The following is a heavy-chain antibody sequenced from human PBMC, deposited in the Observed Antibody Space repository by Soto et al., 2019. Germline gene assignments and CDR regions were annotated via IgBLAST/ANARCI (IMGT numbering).Heavy chain of an antibody. V-gene: IGHV1-69*13. J-gene: IGHJ6*02. CDR2: IIPILGTS. CDR3: ASRYCCGGSCYSYYYYYGMDV. Sequence: SVKVSCKASAGNFSSYAISWVRQAPGQELEWMGGIIPILGTSNNAQKSHGRGTVTAEEATSTGYVELSRMRLEDTAVYYCASRYCCGGSCYSYYYYYGMDVWGQGTTVTVSS. CDR1: AGNFSSYA. D-gene: IGHD2-15*01.